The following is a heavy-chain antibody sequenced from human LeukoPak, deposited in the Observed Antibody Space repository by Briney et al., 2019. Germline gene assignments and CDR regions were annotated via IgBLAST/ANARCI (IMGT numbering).Heavy chain of an antibody. V-gene: IGHV3-7*01. CDR2: IKQDGIEK. D-gene: IGHD6-19*01. CDR1: GFTFSSYS. J-gene: IGHJ4*02. CDR3: ARDWPSLTGYSSGWSGEDY. Sequence: GGSLRLSCAASGFTFSSYSMNWVRQAPGKGLEWVANIKQDGIEKYYVDSVKGRFTISRDNAKNSLYLQMNSLRAEDTAVYYCARDWPSLTGYSSGWSGEDYWGQGTLVTVSS.